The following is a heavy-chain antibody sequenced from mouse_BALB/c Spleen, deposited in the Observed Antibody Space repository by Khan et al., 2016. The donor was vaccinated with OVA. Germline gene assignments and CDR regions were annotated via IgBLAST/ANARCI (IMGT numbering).Heavy chain of an antibody. D-gene: IGHD1-2*01. CDR3: VRGLRLFAY. V-gene: IGHV5-15*02. CDR2: ISTLAYSI. J-gene: IGHJ3*01. CDR1: GFTFSDYG. Sequence: EVELVESGGGLVQPGGSRKLSCAASGFTFSDYGMAWVRQAPGKGPEWVAFISTLAYSIYYADTVTGRFTIPRENAKNTLYLEMSSLRSEDTAMYYCVRGLRLFAYWGQGTLVTVSA.